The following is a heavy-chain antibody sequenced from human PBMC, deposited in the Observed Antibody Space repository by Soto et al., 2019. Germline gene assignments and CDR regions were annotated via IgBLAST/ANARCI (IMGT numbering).Heavy chain of an antibody. V-gene: IGHV5-51*01. D-gene: IGHD6-19*01. CDR3: ARRYSSVWYTFDY. J-gene: IGHJ4*02. CDR2: IYPGDSDT. Sequence: PGESLKISCKGFGYSFTDYWIGWVRQMPAKVLEWVGIIYPGDSDTRYSPSFQGQVTISADKSISTAYLQWSSLKASDTAMYYCARRYSSVWYTFDYWGQGALVNVSS. CDR1: GYSFTDYW.